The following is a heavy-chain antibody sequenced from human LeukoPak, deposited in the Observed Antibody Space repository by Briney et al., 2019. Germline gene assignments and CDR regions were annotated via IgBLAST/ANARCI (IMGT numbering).Heavy chain of an antibody. CDR3: ARGAAMVLNYYYYMDV. CDR1: GGSISSYY. J-gene: IGHJ6*03. Sequence: SETLSLTCTVSGGSISSYYWSWIRQPPGKGLEWIGYIYYSGSTNYNPSLKSRVTISVDTSKNQFSLKLSSVTAADTAAYYCARGAAMVLNYYYYMDVWGKGTTVTVSS. V-gene: IGHV4-59*01. D-gene: IGHD5-18*01. CDR2: IYYSGST.